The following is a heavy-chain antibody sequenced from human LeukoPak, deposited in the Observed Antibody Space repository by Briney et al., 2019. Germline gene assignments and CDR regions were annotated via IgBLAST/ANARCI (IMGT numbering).Heavy chain of an antibody. Sequence: PGRSLRLSCAASGFTFSSYAMHWVRQAPGKGLEWVAVISYDGSNKYYADSVKGRFTISRGNSKNTLYLQMNSLRAEDTAVYYCARDYYDSSGYPDYWGQGTLVTVSS. CDR3: ARDYYDSSGYPDY. CDR2: ISYDGSNK. D-gene: IGHD3-22*01. V-gene: IGHV3-30*04. CDR1: GFTFSSYA. J-gene: IGHJ4*02.